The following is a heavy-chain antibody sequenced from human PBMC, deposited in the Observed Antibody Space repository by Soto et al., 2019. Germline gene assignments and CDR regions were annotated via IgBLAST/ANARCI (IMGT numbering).Heavy chain of an antibody. CDR1: GGSISSGGYP. D-gene: IGHD5-12*01. J-gene: IGHJ4*02. CDR3: ARGSDSGLDY. CDR2: IYHSGST. V-gene: IGHV4-30-2*01. Sequence: PSETLSLTCAVSGGSISSGGYPWSWIRQPPGKGLEWIGYIYHSGSTYYNPSLKSRVTISVDRSKNQFSLKLSSVTAADTAVYYCARGSDSGLDYWGQGTLVTVSS.